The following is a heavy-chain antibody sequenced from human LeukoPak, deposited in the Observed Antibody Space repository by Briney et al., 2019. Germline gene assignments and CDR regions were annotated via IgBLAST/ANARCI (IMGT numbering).Heavy chain of an antibody. Sequence: PGGSLRLSCAASGFTFSDYYMSWIRQAPGKGLEWVSYISSSGSTIYYADSVKGRFTISRDNAKNSLYLQMNSLRAEDTAVYYCGAAADTEVYYYYYGMDVWGQGTTVTVSS. CDR2: ISSSGSTI. J-gene: IGHJ6*02. CDR3: GAAADTEVYYYYYGMDV. D-gene: IGHD6-13*01. V-gene: IGHV3-11*01. CDR1: GFTFSDYY.